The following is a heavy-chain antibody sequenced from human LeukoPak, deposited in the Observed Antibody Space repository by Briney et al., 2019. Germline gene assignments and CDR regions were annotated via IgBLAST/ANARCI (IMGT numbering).Heavy chain of an antibody. CDR2: ISAYNGNT. CDR1: GYTFTSYG. V-gene: IGHV1-18*01. Sequence: APVKVSCKASGYTFTSYGISWVRQAPGQGLEWMGWISAYNGNTNYAQKLQGRVTMTTDTSTSTAYMELRSLRSDDTAVYYCARVEAVAGTGDYWGQGTLVTVSS. D-gene: IGHD6-19*01. CDR3: ARVEAVAGTGDY. J-gene: IGHJ4*02.